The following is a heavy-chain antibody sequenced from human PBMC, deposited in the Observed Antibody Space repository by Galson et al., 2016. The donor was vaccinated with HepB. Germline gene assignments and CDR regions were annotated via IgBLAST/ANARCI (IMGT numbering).Heavy chain of an antibody. Sequence: SLRLSCAASGFTFVNYAMTWVRQAPGKGLEWVAVIWHDESNKYYADSVKGRFTTSRDNSENTLYLQMSRLRAEDTAGYYCAGDFSLDTVLVVPNMDVRGQGTTVIVSS. D-gene: IGHD5-18*01. CDR3: AGDFSLDTVLVVPNMDV. V-gene: IGHV3-33*08. CDR2: IWHDESNK. CDR1: GFTFVNYA. J-gene: IGHJ6*02.